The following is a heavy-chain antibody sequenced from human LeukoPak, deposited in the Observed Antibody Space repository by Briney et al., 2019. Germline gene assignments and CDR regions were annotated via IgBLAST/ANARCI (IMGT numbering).Heavy chain of an antibody. J-gene: IGHJ4*02. CDR3: AKGSSGARPYFFDY. V-gene: IGHV3-48*03. Sequence: GGSLRLSCAASGFIFSSYEMNWVRQAPGKGLEWVSYISSSGSTIYYADSVKGRFTISRDNSKNTLYLQMNSLRAEDTAVYYCAKGSSGARPYFFDYWGQGTLITVSS. CDR1: GFIFSSYE. CDR2: ISSSGSTI.